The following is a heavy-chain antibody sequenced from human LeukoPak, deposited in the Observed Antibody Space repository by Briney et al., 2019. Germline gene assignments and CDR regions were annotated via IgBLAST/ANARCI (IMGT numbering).Heavy chain of an antibody. D-gene: IGHD3-22*01. CDR2: ISSSGSTI. CDR3: ASLNYDDSSGYPFDY. Sequence: PGGSLRLSCEASGFTFSDYYMSWIRQAPGKGLEWVSYISSSGSTIYYADSVKGRFTISRDNAKNSLYLQMNSLRAEDTAVYYCASLNYDDSSGYPFDYWGQGTLVTVSS. V-gene: IGHV3-11*01. J-gene: IGHJ4*02. CDR1: GFTFSDYY.